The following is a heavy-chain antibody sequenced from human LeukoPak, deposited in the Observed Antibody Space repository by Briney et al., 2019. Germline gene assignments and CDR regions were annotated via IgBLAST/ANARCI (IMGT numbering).Heavy chain of an antibody. CDR2: ISGSGGST. CDR3: AKPQAAGTRYFQH. D-gene: IGHD6-13*01. V-gene: IGHV3-23*01. J-gene: IGHJ1*01. Sequence: GGSLRLSCAASGFTFSSYAMSWVRQAPGKGLEWVSAISGSGGSTYYADSVKGRFTIFRDNSKNTLYLQMNSLRAEDTAVYYCAKPQAAGTRYFQHWGQGTLVTVSS. CDR1: GFTFSSYA.